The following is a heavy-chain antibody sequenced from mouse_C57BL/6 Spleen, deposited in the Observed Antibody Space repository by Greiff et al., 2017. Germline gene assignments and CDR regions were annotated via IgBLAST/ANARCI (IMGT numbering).Heavy chain of an antibody. CDR2: IDPSDSYT. CDR1: GYTFTSYW. J-gene: IGHJ2*01. CDR3: ARVYGSSYGDY. D-gene: IGHD1-1*01. Sequence: QVQLQQPGAELVMPGASVKLSCKASGYTFTSYWMHWVKQRPGQGLEWIGEIDPSDSYTNYNQKVKGKSTLPVDKSSSTAYMQLSSLTSADSAVYYCARVYGSSYGDYWGQGTTLTVSS. V-gene: IGHV1-69*01.